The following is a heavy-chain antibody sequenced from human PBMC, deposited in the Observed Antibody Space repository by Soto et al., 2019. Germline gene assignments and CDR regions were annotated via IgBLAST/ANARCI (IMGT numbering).Heavy chain of an antibody. Sequence: QVHLVQSGAEVQKPGASVKVSCEASGYTFTSFGLSWVRQAPGQGLEWVGWISTYNGNTNYAQKFRGRVTMTTDTSTTTAYLELRGLRSDDTAIYYCATFHCTTTSCYIGGFDPWGQGTLGTVSS. D-gene: IGHD2-2*02. V-gene: IGHV1-18*04. J-gene: IGHJ5*02. CDR3: ATFHCTTTSCYIGGFDP. CDR2: ISTYNGNT. CDR1: GYTFTSFG.